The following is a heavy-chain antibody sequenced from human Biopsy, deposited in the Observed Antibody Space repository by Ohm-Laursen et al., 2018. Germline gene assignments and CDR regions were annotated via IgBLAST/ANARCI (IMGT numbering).Heavy chain of an antibody. CDR1: GYTFITYY. CDR2: MNPNSGNT. J-gene: IGHJ4*02. CDR3: ARGRNPVWFGEDLDY. V-gene: IGHV1-8*02. Sequence: ASVKVSCKAFGYTFITYYVNWVRQAPGQGLEWMGWMNPNSGNTGYAQKFQGRVTMTRNTSIGTAYMELSSLRSEDTAVYYCARGRNPVWFGEDLDYWGQGTLVTVSS. D-gene: IGHD3-10*01.